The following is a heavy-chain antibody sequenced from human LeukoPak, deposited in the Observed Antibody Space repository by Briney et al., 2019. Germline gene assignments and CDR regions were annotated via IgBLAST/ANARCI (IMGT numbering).Heavy chain of an antibody. V-gene: IGHV3-30*04. J-gene: IGHJ4*02. Sequence: GGSLRLSCTTSGFIFNRHAFHWVRQAPGKGLEWVAVIGYDGIHKYYADPVKGRFTISRDDSKNTLYLQMDSLRTEDTAVYYCARDMIMGGPPDYLDYWGQGTLVTVSS. CDR3: ARDMIMGGPPDYLDY. CDR1: GFIFNRHA. CDR2: IGYDGIHK. D-gene: IGHD3-22*01.